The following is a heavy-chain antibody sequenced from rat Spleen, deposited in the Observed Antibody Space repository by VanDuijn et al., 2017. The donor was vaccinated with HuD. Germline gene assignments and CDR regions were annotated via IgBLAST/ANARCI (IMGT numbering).Heavy chain of an antibody. Sequence: EVQLVESDGGLVQPGRSLKLSCAASGFTFSNYDMAWVRQAPTKGLEWIASISTGGGNTYYPDSVKGRFTISRDNAKNTQYLQMDSLRSEDTATYYCARGYVMDAWGRGASVTVSS. CDR3: ARGYVMDA. V-gene: IGHV5S13*01. CDR1: GFTFSNYD. J-gene: IGHJ4*01. CDR2: ISTGGGNT.